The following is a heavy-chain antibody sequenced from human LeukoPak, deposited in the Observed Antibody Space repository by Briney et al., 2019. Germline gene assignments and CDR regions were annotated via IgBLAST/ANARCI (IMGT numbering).Heavy chain of an antibody. Sequence: PGGSLRLSCAASGFTFSNYEITWVRQAPGKGLEWISYISSSGATIYYADSVKGRFTISRDNAKNSVYLQMNSLRAEDTAVYYCATDIISWFGEFDYGLDVWGKGTTVTVSP. V-gene: IGHV3-48*03. J-gene: IGHJ6*04. CDR3: ATDIISWFGEFDYGLDV. CDR2: ISSSGATI. D-gene: IGHD3-10*01. CDR1: GFTFSNYE.